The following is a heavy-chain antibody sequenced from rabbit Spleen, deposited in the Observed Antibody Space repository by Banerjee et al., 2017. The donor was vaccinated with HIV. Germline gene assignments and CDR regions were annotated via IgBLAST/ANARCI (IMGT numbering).Heavy chain of an antibody. J-gene: IGHJ4*01. D-gene: IGHD7-1*01. Sequence: EQLEESGGGLVKPEGSLTLTCKASGVSLNDKDVMCWVRQAPGKGLEWIACINIVTGKSVYASWAKGRFTISKTSSTTVTLQVTSLTAADTATYFCARETWGATGNYGLWGPGTLVTVS. CDR1: GVSLNDKDV. CDR3: ARETWGATGNYGL. CDR2: INIVTGKS. V-gene: IGHV1S45*01.